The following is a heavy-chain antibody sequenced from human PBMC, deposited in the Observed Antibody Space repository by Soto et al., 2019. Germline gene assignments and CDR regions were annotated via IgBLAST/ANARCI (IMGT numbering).Heavy chain of an antibody. CDR1: GFTFTSSA. CDR3: AESVPGSDYYYGMDV. V-gene: IGHV1-58*01. J-gene: IGHJ6*02. CDR2: IVVGSGNT. Sequence: GASVKVSFKASGFTFTSSAVQWVRQARGQRLEWIGWIVVGSGNTNYAQKFQERVTITRDMSTSTAYMELSSLRSEDTAVYYCAESVPGSDYYYGMDVWGQGTTVTVSS.